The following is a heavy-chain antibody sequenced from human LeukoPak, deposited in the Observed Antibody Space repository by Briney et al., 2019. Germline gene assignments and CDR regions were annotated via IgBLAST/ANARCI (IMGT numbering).Heavy chain of an antibody. CDR3: ARGAWVRVYYYMDV. V-gene: IGHV4-59*01. D-gene: IGHD1-26*01. CDR2: IYYSGST. CDR1: GGSISSYY. J-gene: IGHJ6*03. Sequence: SETLSLTCTVSGGSISSYYWSWIRQPPGKGLEWIGYIYYSGSTNYYPSLKSRVTISVDTSKNQFSLKLSSVTAADTAVYYCARGAWVRVYYYMDVWGKGTTVTVSS.